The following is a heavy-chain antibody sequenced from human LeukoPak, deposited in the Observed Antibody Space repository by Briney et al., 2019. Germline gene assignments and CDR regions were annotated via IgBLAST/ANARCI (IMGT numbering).Heavy chain of an antibody. V-gene: IGHV4-34*01. CDR2: INHSGST. CDR3: ARGVAGTGTTDY. CDR1: GGSFSGYY. Sequence: SETLSLTCAVYGGSFSGYYWSWIRQPPRKGLEWIGEINHSGSTNYNPSLKSRVTISVDTSKNQFSLKLSSVTAADTAVYYCARGVAGTGTTDYWAQGTLVTVSS. D-gene: IGHD1-1*01. J-gene: IGHJ4*02.